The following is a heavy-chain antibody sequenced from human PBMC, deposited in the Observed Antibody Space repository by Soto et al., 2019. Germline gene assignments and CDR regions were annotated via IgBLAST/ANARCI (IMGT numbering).Heavy chain of an antibody. Sequence: ASVKVSCKASGYTFTSYAMHWVRQAPGQRLEWMGWINAGNGNTKYSQKFQGRFTISRDNAKNSLYLQMNSLRAEDTAVYYCARDHYINNGRGSFDPWGQGTLVTVSS. CDR3: ARDHYINNGRGSFDP. CDR2: INAGNGNT. D-gene: IGHD3-10*01. V-gene: IGHV1-3*01. CDR1: GYTFTSYA. J-gene: IGHJ5*02.